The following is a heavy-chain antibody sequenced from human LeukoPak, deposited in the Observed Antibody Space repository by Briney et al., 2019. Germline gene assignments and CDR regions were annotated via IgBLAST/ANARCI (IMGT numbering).Heavy chain of an antibody. CDR3: AKGRGRGYSYGYGLDY. V-gene: IGHV3-23*01. J-gene: IGHJ4*02. CDR2: IGPVGDSP. D-gene: IGHD5-18*01. Sequence: GGSLRLSCAASGFNFRDAAMTWVRQAPGKGLEWVSLIGPVGDSPFYADSVKGRFTISRDNSKNTLYLQMNSLRAEDTAVYYCAKGRGRGYSYGYGLDYWGQGTLVTVSS. CDR1: GFNFRDAA.